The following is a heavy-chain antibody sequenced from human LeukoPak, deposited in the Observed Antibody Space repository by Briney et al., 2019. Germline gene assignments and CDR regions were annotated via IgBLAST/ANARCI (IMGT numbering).Heavy chain of an antibody. CDR1: GFTFSSYE. D-gene: IGHD3-10*01. CDR2: ISGSGGST. V-gene: IGHV3-23*01. CDR3: AKDWLLWFGELLSSPDAFDI. J-gene: IGHJ3*02. Sequence: GRSLRLSCAASGFTFSSYEMNWVRQAPGKGLEWVSAISGSGGSTYYADSVKGRFTISRDNSKNTLYLQMNSLRAEDTAVYYCAKDWLLWFGELLSSPDAFDIWGQGTMVTVSS.